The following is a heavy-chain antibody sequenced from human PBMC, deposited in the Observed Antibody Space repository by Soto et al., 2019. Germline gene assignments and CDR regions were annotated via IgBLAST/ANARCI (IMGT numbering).Heavy chain of an antibody. Sequence: GGSLRLSCTASGFTFGDYAMSWFRQAPGKGLEWVGFIRSKAYGGTTEYAASVKGRFTNSREDYKNIAYLQMNSLKTEDTAVYYCTRELVVVVAATVDYWGQGTLVTVSS. CDR1: GFTFGDYA. CDR2: IRSKAYGGTT. CDR3: TRELVVVVAATVDY. J-gene: IGHJ4*02. D-gene: IGHD2-15*01. V-gene: IGHV3-49*03.